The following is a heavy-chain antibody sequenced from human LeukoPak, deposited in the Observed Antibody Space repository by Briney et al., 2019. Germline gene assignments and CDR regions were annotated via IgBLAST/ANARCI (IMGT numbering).Heavy chain of an antibody. J-gene: IGHJ4*02. CDR3: AKHSRTGSSFDPFEY. CDR1: GYSFTTYW. CDR2: IYPGDSDT. V-gene: IGHV5-51*01. D-gene: IGHD3-10*01. Sequence: GESLKISCKGSGYSFTTYWIGWVRQMPGRGLEWMGIIYPGDSDTRYSPSFQGRVTISADKSISTAYLQWSRLKASDTAIYYCAKHSRTGSSFDPFEYWGQGTLVTVSS.